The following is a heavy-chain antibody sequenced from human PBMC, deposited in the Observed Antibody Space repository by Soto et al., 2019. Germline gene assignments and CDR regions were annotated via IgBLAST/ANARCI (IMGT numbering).Heavy chain of an antibody. CDR2: FYSENGT. CDR3: AKVSWEIDF. D-gene: IGHD1-26*01. Sequence: EVQLVESGGGLVQPGGSLRLSCAVSGFTVSTNYMSWVRQVPGKGLQWVSVFYSENGTYYADSVKGRFSISIDNSKNTMFLQMNSLRVDDTAVYYCAKVSWEIDFWGQGTLVTVSS. CDR1: GFTVSTNY. V-gene: IGHV3-66*01. J-gene: IGHJ4*02.